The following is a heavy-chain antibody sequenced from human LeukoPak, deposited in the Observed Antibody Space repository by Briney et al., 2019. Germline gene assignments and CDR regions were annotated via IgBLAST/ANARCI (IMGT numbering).Heavy chain of an antibody. V-gene: IGHV4-34*01. D-gene: IGHD3-10*01. Sequence: PSETLSLTCAVYGGSFSGYYWSWIRQPPGKGLEWIGEINHSGSTNYNPSLKSRVTISVDTSKNQFSLKLSSVTAADTAVYYWARGTLWFGGLLHWGQGTLVTVSS. CDR3: ARGTLWFGGLLH. CDR2: INHSGST. J-gene: IGHJ4*02. CDR1: GGSFSGYY.